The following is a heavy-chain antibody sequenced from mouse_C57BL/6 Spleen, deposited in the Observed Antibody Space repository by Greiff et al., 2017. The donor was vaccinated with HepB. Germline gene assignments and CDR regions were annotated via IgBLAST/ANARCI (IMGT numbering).Heavy chain of an antibody. D-gene: IGHD4-1*01. CDR2: IDPSDSYT. CDR3: ALGYYFDY. CDR1: GYTFTSYW. V-gene: IGHV1-50*01. J-gene: IGHJ2*01. Sequence: VQLQQPGAELVKPGASVKLSCKASGYTFTSYWMQWVKQRPGQGLEWIGEIDPSDSYTNYNQKFKGKATLTVDTSSSTAYMQLSSLTSEDSAVYYCALGYYFDYWGQGTTLTVSS.